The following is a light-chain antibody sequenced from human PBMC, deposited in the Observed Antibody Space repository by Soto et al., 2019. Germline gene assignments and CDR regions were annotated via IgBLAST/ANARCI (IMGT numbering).Light chain of an antibody. CDR1: QSVSSN. CDR2: GAS. V-gene: IGKV3-15*01. J-gene: IGKJ1*01. Sequence: EIVMTQSPATLSVSPGERATLSCRASQSVSSNLAWYQQKPGQAPRLLIYGASTRATGIPARFSGSGSGTEFTHTISSLQSEDFAVYYCQQYNNWLRTFGQGTKVEIK. CDR3: QQYNNWLRT.